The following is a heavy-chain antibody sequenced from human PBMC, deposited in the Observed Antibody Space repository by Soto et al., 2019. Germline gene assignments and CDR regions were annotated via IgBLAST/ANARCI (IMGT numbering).Heavy chain of an antibody. CDR3: AEVRYYDSSGPFDY. J-gene: IGHJ4*02. V-gene: IGHV3-23*01. CDR1: GFTFSSYA. D-gene: IGHD3-22*01. CDR2: ISGSGGST. Sequence: GGSLRLSCAASGFTFSSYAMSWVRQAPGKGLEWVSGISGSGGSTYYADSVKGRFTVSRDNSKNTLYLQMNSLRAEDTAVYYCAEVRYYDSSGPFDYWGQGTLVTVSS.